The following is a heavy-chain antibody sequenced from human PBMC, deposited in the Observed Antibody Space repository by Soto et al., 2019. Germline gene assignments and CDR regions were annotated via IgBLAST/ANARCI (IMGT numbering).Heavy chain of an antibody. V-gene: IGHV3-23*04. CDR1: GFSFSEYG. D-gene: IGHD2-2*01. CDR3: AKRRLNTITSLSDF. Sequence: EIQLVESGGGLAQPGGSLRLSCVASGFSFSEYGMSWVRQTPQKTLEWVASISGNKMNTFYPDSVKGRFFISRDNSDNTLHLQMNSLRDDDTAIYYCAKRRLNTITSLSDFWGQGVQVTVSS. J-gene: IGHJ1*01. CDR2: ISGNKMNT.